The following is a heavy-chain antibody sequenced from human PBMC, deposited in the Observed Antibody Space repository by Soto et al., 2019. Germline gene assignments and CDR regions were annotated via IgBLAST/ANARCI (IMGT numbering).Heavy chain of an antibody. V-gene: IGHV1-3*05. CDR2: INVGNGNT. J-gene: IGHJ4*02. D-gene: IGHD3-22*01. CDR3: ASPRGSSGYSFDY. Sequence: QVQLVQSGAEEKKPGASVKVSCKASGYTFTTYSVHWVRQAPGQRLEWMAWINVGNGNTKYSQKFQGRLTVSRDTSASTADMELSSLRSDDTAVDYCASPRGSSGYSFDYWGQGPLVTVSS. CDR1: GYTFTTYS.